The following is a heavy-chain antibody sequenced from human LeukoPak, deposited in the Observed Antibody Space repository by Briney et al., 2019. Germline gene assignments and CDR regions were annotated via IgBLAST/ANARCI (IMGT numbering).Heavy chain of an antibody. V-gene: IGHV4-38-2*02. CDR3: ARVSRGYDILY. CDR1: NYSITSGYY. CDR2: IYHSGTT. D-gene: IGHD3-9*01. J-gene: IGHJ4*02. Sequence: SETLSLTCTVSNYSITSGYYWGWIRQPPGKGLEWIGSIYHSGTTYYNPSLKSRVTISVDTSKNQFSLNLSSVTAADTADYYCARVSRGYDILYWGQGTLVTVSS.